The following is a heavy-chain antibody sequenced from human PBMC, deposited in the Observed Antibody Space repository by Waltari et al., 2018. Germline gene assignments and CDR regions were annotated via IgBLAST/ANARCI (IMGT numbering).Heavy chain of an antibody. V-gene: IGHV4-4*02. Sequence: QLQLQQSGPGLVKPSESLSLTCVVPADSMSNTDCWSWVRQPPGKGLEWIGQIRGDGRTNYNPSRESRVTISMDTSNRQFSLKVSSATVADTAVYYCARDRGRGLYLDSWGQGTLVTVSP. CDR3: ARDRGRGLYLDS. CDR1: ADSMSNTDC. J-gene: IGHJ4*02. CDR2: IRGDGRT. D-gene: IGHD2-15*01.